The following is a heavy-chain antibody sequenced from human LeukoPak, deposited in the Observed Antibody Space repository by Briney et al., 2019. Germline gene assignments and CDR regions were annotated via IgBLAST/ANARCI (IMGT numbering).Heavy chain of an antibody. CDR1: GFTFSSYG. J-gene: IGHJ6*04. D-gene: IGHD3-10*02. Sequence: PGGSLTLSCAASGFTFSSYGMKWVRQAPGKGLEWVSYISSSGSTIYYADSVKGRFTISRDNAKNSLYLQMNSLRAEDTAVYYCAELGITMIGGVWGKGTTVTISS. CDR3: AELGITMIGGV. CDR2: ISSSGSTI. V-gene: IGHV3-48*03.